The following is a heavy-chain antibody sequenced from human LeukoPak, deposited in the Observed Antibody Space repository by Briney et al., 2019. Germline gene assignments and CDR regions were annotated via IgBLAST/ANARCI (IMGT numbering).Heavy chain of an antibody. Sequence: GGSLRLSCAASGFSLSTFWMHWVRQAPGKGLVWVSRINGDGSSIRYADAVKGRFTISRDNARNTLYLEMNSLRAEDTAVYYCTTDQVGGYDGFSYYYMDVWGKGTTVTVSS. J-gene: IGHJ6*03. CDR1: GFSLSTFW. CDR2: INGDGSSI. CDR3: TTDQVGGYDGFSYYYMDV. D-gene: IGHD5-12*01. V-gene: IGHV3-74*01.